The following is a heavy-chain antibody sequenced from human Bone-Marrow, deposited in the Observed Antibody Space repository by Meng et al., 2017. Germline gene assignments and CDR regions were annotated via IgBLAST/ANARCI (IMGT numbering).Heavy chain of an antibody. CDR1: EYTFTSYA. Sequence: QVQLVQSGAAVKKPGASVKVSCKASEYTFTSYAMHWVRQAPGQRLEWMGWINACNGNTKYSQKFQGRVTITRDTSASTAYMELSSLRSEDTAVYYCARQNYWGQGTLVTVSS. CDR2: INACNGNT. J-gene: IGHJ4*02. CDR3: ARQNY. V-gene: IGHV1-3*01.